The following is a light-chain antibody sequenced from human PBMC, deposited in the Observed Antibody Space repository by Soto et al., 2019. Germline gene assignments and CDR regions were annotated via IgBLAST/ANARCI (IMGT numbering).Light chain of an antibody. CDR2: DVN. V-gene: IGLV2-14*01. J-gene: IGLJ1*01. CDR1: SSDVGGYNY. CDR3: SSYTSTTTDV. Sequence: QSALTQPASVSGSPGQSITISCTGTSSDVGGYNYVSWYQQHPGKAPKLIIYDVNNRPSGVSDRFSGFKSGNTASLTISGLQVEDEADYYCSSYTSTTTDVFGTGTQLTVL.